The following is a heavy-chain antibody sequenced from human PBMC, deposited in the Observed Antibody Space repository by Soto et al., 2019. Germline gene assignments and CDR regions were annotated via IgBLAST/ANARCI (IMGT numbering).Heavy chain of an antibody. CDR2: IYYSGDT. CDR1: GDSINSHY. D-gene: IGHD6-6*01. Sequence: PSETLSLTCTVSGDSINSHYWTWTRQSPGKGLEWIGYIYYSGDTNYNPSLKSRVTISMDTSRNQFSLKLASVTATDTAVYYCARTLSIATRQFDFWGHGILVTVPQ. CDR3: ARTLSIATRQFDF. J-gene: IGHJ4*01. V-gene: IGHV4-59*11.